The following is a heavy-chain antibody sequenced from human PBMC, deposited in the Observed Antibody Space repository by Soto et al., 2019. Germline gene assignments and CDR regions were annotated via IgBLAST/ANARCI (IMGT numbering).Heavy chain of an antibody. CDR2: ISGSGGST. CDR3: AKGGSSSIPLGGWLDY. J-gene: IGHJ4*02. CDR1: GFTFSSYA. V-gene: IGHV3-23*01. Sequence: EVQLLESGGGLVQPGRSLRLSCAASGFTFSSYAMSWVRQAPGKGLEWVSAISGSGGSTYDADSVKGRFTISRDNSKNTLYLQMSSMRAEDSAVYYCAKGGSSSIPLGGWLDYWGQGTLVTVSS. D-gene: IGHD6-6*01.